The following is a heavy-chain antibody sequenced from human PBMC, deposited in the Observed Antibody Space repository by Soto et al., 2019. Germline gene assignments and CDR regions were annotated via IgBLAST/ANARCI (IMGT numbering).Heavy chain of an antibody. CDR2: IYYTGST. CDR3: VSGGRWKTPQDY. CDR1: GASISSRDYY. V-gene: IGHV4-39*01. Sequence: QVQLQESGPGLVKHSETLSITCTVSGASISSRDYYWPWIGQRPGKWTEWIGSIYYTGSTYFTPSLKSGFSIYADTSKNQFSLKLTAVTAADTAVYHCVSGGRWKTPQDYWGQGTLVTVSS. J-gene: IGHJ4*02. D-gene: IGHD1-1*01.